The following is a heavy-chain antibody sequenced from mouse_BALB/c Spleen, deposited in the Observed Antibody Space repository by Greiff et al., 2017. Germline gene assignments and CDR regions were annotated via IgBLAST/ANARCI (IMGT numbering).Heavy chain of an antibody. V-gene: IGHV3-6*02. Sequence: EVHLLQSGPGLVKPSQSLSLTCSVTGYSITSGYYWNWIRQFPGNKLEWMGYISYDGSNNYNPSLKNRISITRDTSKNQSFLKLNSVTTEDAATYYCARTLTHWYFDVWGAGTTVTVSS. CDR2: ISYDGSN. CDR1: GYSITSGYY. J-gene: IGHJ1*01. D-gene: IGHD4-1*01. CDR3: ARTLTHWYFDV.